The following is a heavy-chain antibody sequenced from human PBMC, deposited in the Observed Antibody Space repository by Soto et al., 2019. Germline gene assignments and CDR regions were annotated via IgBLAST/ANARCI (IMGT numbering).Heavy chain of an antibody. CDR1: GFTLSCYW. CDR2: INTDGTTT. J-gene: IGHJ4*02. CDR3: ERGMHGDPVGFDN. Sequence: GGSLRLSCAASGFTLSCYWMHWVRQDPRKGLVWFSRINTDGTTTNYADSGKGRFTISRDNAKNTVSLQMNSLRPEDKAVYYRERGMHGDPVGFDNWGQGSPVTVSS. V-gene: IGHV3-74*01. D-gene: IGHD2-21*02.